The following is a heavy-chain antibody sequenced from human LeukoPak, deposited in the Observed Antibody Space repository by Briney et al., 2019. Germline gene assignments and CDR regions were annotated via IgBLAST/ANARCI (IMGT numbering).Heavy chain of an antibody. D-gene: IGHD2-21*02. V-gene: IGHV3-23*01. CDR2: ISGGGGST. Sequence: GGSLRLSCAASGFTFSSYAMSWVRQAPGKGLECVSTISGGGGSTFYADSVKGRFTISRDNSKNTLYLQMSSLRAEDTAVYFCAKDVVTYYYYGLDVWGQGTTVTVPS. J-gene: IGHJ6*02. CDR3: AKDVVTYYYYGLDV. CDR1: GFTFSSYA.